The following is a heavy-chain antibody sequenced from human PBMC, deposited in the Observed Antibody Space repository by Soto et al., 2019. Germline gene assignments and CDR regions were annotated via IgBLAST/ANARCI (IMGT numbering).Heavy chain of an antibody. Sequence: PGGSLRLSCAASGFTFSSYGMHWVRQAPGKGLEWVAVISYDGSNKYYAGSVKGRFTISRDNSKNTLYLQMNSLRGEDTAVYYCAKDQGPYYDLWSGYDYWGQGTLVTVSS. J-gene: IGHJ4*02. V-gene: IGHV3-30*18. CDR1: GFTFSSYG. CDR3: AKDQGPYYDLWSGYDY. D-gene: IGHD3-3*01. CDR2: ISYDGSNK.